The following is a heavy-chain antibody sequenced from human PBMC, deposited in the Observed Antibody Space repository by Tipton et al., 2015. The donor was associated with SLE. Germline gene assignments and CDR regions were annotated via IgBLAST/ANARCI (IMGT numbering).Heavy chain of an antibody. V-gene: IGHV4-59*01. J-gene: IGHJ5*02. CDR2: IYYSGST. Sequence: TLSLTCTVSGGSISSYYWSWIRQPPGKGLEWIGYIYYSGSTNYNPSLKSRVTISVDTSKNQFSLKLSSVTAADTAVYYCARESLLYCSGGSCYSAVRGWFDPWGQGTLVTVSS. D-gene: IGHD2-15*01. CDR3: ARESLLYCSGGSCYSAVRGWFDP. CDR1: GGSISSYY.